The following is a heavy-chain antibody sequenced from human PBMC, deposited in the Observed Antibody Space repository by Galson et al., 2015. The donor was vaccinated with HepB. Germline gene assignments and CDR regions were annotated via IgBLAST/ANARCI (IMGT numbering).Heavy chain of an antibody. CDR2: IIPIFGTA. Sequence: SVKVSCKASGGTFSSYAISWVRQAPGQGLEWMGGIIPIFGTANYAQKFQGRVTITADESTSTAYMELSSLRSEDTAVYYCARGWKLISAGAYDFGPFDIWGQGTMVTVSS. V-gene: IGHV1-69*13. CDR1: GGTFSSYA. D-gene: IGHD5-12*01. CDR3: ARGWKLISAGAYDFGPFDI. J-gene: IGHJ3*02.